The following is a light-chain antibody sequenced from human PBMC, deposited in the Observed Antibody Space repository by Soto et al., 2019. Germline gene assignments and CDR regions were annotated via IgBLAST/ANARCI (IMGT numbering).Light chain of an antibody. CDR1: SSDVGGYNY. Sequence: QSVLTQPPSASGSPGQSVTISCTGTSSDVGGYNYVSWYQQHPGKAPKLMIYEVSKRPSGVPDRFSGSKSGNTASLTVSGLQAEDEAEYYCSSYAGSNNLVFGGGTKRTVL. CDR2: EVS. J-gene: IGLJ2*01. CDR3: SSYAGSNNLV. V-gene: IGLV2-8*01.